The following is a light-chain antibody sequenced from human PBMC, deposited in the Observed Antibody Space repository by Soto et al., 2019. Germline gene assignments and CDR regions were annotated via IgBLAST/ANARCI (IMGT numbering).Light chain of an antibody. J-gene: IGKJ3*01. Sequence: EIVLTQSPATLSLSPGESATLSCRASRSVSSYLAWYQQKPGQAPRLLIYGASTRATGIPARFSGSGSGTEFTLTISSLQSEDFAVYYCQQYNNWPLTFGPGTKVDIK. V-gene: IGKV3-15*01. CDR2: GAS. CDR3: QQYNNWPLT. CDR1: RSVSSY.